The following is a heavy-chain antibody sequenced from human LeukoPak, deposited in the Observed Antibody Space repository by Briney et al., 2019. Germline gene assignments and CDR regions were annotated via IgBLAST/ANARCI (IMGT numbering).Heavy chain of an antibody. Sequence: SETLSLTCTVSGGSIRSYYWSWIRQPPGKGLEWIGNIYYNGNTNYNPSLRSRVTISVDTSKNQFSLKVTSVTAADTAVYYCAKGTWFGELDYFDYWGQGTLVTVSS. D-gene: IGHD3-10*01. V-gene: IGHV4-59*01. CDR2: IYYNGNT. CDR1: GGSIRSYY. J-gene: IGHJ4*02. CDR3: AKGTWFGELDYFDY.